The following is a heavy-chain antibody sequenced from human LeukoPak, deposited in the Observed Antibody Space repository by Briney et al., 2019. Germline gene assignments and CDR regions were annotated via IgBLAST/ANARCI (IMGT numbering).Heavy chain of an antibody. J-gene: IGHJ4*02. CDR2: MNPNSGNA. V-gene: IGHV1-8*01. CDR1: GYTFTSYD. CDR3: ARLTTVVTPGY. D-gene: IGHD4-23*01. Sequence: ASVKVSCKASGYTFTSYDINWVRQASGQGLEWMGWMNPNSGNAGYAQKFQGRVTMTRNTSISTAYMELSRLRSDDTAVYYCARLTTVVTPGYWGQGTLATVSS.